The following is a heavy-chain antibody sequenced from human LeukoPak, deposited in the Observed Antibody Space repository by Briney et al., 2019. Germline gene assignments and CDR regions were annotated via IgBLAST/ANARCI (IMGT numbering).Heavy chain of an antibody. CDR1: GFTFSSYA. Sequence: PGGSLRLSCAASGFTFSSYAMSWVRQAPGKGLEWVSAISGSGGSTYYADSVKGRFTISRDNSKNTLYLQMNSLRAEDTAVYYCAKDLARGRAVAGPSDYWGQGTLVTVSS. V-gene: IGHV3-23*01. D-gene: IGHD6-19*01. CDR2: ISGSGGST. J-gene: IGHJ4*02. CDR3: AKDLARGRAVAGPSDY.